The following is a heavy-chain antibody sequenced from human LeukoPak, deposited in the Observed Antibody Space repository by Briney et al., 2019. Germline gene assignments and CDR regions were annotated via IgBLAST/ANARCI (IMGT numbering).Heavy chain of an antibody. V-gene: IGHV3-21*06. D-gene: IGHD5-12*01. Sequence: GGSLRLSCAASGLIFSNYYLNWVRQAPGKGLEWVSCIHGSASYNYYADSVKGRFTVSRDSAKNSLYLEMSSLRVEDTAVYYCVRAFGGYDSQRFYYNMDVWGKGTTVTVSS. CDR2: IHGSASYN. J-gene: IGHJ6*03. CDR1: GLIFSNYY. CDR3: VRAFGGYDSQRFYYNMDV.